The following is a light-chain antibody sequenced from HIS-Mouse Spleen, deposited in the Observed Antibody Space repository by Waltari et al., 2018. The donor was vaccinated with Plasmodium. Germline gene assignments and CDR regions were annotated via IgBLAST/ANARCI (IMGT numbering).Light chain of an antibody. V-gene: IGKV3-15*01. Sequence: EIVMTQSPATLSVSPGERATLSRRASQSVSSNLAWYQQKPGHAPRLLIYGATTRATGIPAMFSGSGSGTEFTLTISSMQCEDSALEYCQQYKNWARRTFGQATKVEIK. J-gene: IGKJ1*01. CDR2: GAT. CDR1: QSVSSN. CDR3: QQYKNWARRT.